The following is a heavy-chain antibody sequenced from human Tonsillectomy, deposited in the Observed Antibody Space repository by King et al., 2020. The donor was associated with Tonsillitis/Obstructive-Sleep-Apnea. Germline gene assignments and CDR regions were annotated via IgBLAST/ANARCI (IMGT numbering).Heavy chain of an antibody. D-gene: IGHD3-22*01. CDR1: GFTFSTYA. Sequence: VQLVESGGALVQPGGSLRLSCAASGFTFSTYAMTWVRQAPGKGLEWVSVISGSGGSTYYADSVKGRFTISRDNSRTTLYLLMNSLRAEDTAVYYCAKDLVSYDDSRVYDAFDIWGQGTMVTVSS. V-gene: IGHV3-23*04. CDR2: ISGSGGST. CDR3: AKDLVSYDDSRVYDAFDI. J-gene: IGHJ3*02.